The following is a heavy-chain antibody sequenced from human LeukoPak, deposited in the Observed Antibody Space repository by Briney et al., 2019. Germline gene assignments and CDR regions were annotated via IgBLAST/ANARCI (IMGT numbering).Heavy chain of an antibody. Sequence: PGGSLRLSCAASGFTFSSYGMHWVRQAPGKGLEWVAVISYDGSNRYYADSVKGRFTISRDNSKNTLYLQMNSLRAEDTAVYYCARVVRGYSYGYSYYYGMDVWGQGTTVTVSS. CDR1: GFTFSSYG. J-gene: IGHJ6*02. CDR3: ARVVRGYSYGYSYYYGMDV. CDR2: ISYDGSNR. V-gene: IGHV3-30*03. D-gene: IGHD5-18*01.